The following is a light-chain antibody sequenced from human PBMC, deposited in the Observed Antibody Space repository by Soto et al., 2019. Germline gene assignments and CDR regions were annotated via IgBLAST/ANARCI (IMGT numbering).Light chain of an antibody. CDR3: QQYGNSPYT. V-gene: IGKV3-20*01. Sequence: EIVLTQSPGTLSLSPGERATLSCRASQSVSSTYLAWYQHKPGQAPRLLIYRASSSATGIPDRFSGSGSGTDFTLTIYRLEPEDFAVYYCQQYGNSPYTFGQGTKVDIK. CDR1: QSVSSTY. J-gene: IGKJ2*01. CDR2: RAS.